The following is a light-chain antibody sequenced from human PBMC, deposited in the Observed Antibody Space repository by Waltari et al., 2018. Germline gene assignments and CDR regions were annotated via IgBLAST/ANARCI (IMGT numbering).Light chain of an antibody. CDR3: QQYNSYSGT. V-gene: IGKV1-5*03. J-gene: IGKJ2*01. CDR2: KES. Sequence: DIQMTQSPSTLSASVGDRVTITCRASQSISSWLAWYQQKPGKVPKHQINKESSLASGVPSGFRGRGNGTEFTIYRSSLQPDGLATYYCQQYNSYSGTFSKGTKVDIK. CDR1: QSISSW.